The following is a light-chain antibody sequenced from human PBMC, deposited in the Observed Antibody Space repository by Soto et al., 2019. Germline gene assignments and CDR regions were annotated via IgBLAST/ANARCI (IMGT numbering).Light chain of an antibody. J-gene: IGLJ2*01. CDR1: SSNIGSNY. Sequence: QSVLTQPPSASGAPGQWVTISCSGSSSNIGSNYVYWYQQLPGTAPKHLIYRNNQRPSGVPDRFSGSKSGTSASLAISGLRSEDEADYYCAAWDDSMSVVFGGGTKLTVL. CDR2: RNN. V-gene: IGLV1-47*01. CDR3: AAWDDSMSVV.